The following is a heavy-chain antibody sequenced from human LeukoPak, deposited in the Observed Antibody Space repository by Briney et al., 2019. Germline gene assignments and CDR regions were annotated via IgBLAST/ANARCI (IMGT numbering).Heavy chain of an antibody. CDR2: ISSSSSYT. D-gene: IGHD3-10*01. J-gene: IGHJ5*02. V-gene: IGHV3-11*06. CDR1: GFTFSDYY. Sequence: GGSLRLSCAASGFTFSDYYMSWIRQAPGKGLEWVSYISSSSSYTNYADSVKGRFTISRDDAKNTVDLQMNSLRGEDTAVYYCVRGRGSYGWFDPWGQGTLVTVSS. CDR3: VRGRGSYGWFDP.